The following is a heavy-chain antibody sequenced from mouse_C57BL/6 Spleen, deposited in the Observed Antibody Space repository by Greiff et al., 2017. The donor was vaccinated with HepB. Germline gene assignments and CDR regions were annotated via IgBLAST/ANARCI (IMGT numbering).Heavy chain of an antibody. J-gene: IGHJ2*01. D-gene: IGHD1-1*01. CDR1: GFTFSDYY. V-gene: IGHV5-16*01. Sequence: EVKLMESEGGLVQPGSSMKLSCTASGFTFSDYYMAWVRQVPEKGLEWVANINYDGSSTYYLDSLKSRFIISRDNAKNILYLQMSSLKSEDTATYYCAREEDYYGSSEPYFDYWGQGTTLTVSS. CDR3: AREEDYYGSSEPYFDY. CDR2: INYDGSST.